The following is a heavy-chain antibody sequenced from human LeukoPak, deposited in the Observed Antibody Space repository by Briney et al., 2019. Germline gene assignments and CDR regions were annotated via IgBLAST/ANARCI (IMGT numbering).Heavy chain of an antibody. CDR3: AKGGYFSFDM. CDR1: GFTFSTYD. Sequence: GGSLRLSCAAPGFTFSTYDMSWVRQTPGKGLQWVSLISRSTGTTYYADSVRGRFTISRDNSKNTLYLQMHSLRVEDTAIYFCAKGGYFSFDMWGQGTKVTVSS. CDR2: ISRSTGTT. J-gene: IGHJ3*02. D-gene: IGHD2-2*03. V-gene: IGHV3-23*01.